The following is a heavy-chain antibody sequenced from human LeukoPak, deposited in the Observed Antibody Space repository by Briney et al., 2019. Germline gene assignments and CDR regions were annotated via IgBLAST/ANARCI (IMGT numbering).Heavy chain of an antibody. V-gene: IGHV3-21*01. CDR3: ARGPSSTYYYDSSGYYIDY. J-gene: IGHJ4*02. CDR2: ISSSSSYI. Sequence: GGSLRLSCAASGFTFSSYSMNWVRQAPGKGLEWVSSISSSSSYIYYADSVKGRFTISRDNAKNSLYQQMNSLRAEDTAVYYCARGPSSTYYYDSSGYYIDYWGQGTLVTVSS. CDR1: GFTFSSYS. D-gene: IGHD3-22*01.